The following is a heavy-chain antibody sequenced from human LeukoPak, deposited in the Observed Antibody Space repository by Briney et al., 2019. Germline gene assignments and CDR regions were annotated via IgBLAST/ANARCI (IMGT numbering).Heavy chain of an antibody. V-gene: IGHV1-69*04. J-gene: IGHJ4*02. CDR1: GGTFSSYA. CDR2: IIPILGIA. CDR3: ASHEVRGPPLPDY. D-gene: IGHD3-10*01. Sequence: ASVKVSCKASGGTFSSYAISWVRQAPGQGLEWMGRIIPILGIANYAQKFQGRVTITADKSTSTAYMELSSLRSEDTAVYYCASHEVRGPPLPDYWGQGTLVTVSS.